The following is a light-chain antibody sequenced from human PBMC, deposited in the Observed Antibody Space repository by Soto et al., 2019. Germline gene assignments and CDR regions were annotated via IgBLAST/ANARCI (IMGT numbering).Light chain of an antibody. Sequence: QSALTQSASVSGSPGQSITISCTGTRTDVGGYNFVSWYQQHPGKAPKLIIYEVSNRPSGVSNRFSGSKSDNTASLTISGLQAEDEADYYCCSYVSSKTYVFGTGTKLTVL. CDR2: EVS. V-gene: IGLV2-14*01. CDR1: RTDVGGYNF. J-gene: IGLJ1*01. CDR3: CSYVSSKTYV.